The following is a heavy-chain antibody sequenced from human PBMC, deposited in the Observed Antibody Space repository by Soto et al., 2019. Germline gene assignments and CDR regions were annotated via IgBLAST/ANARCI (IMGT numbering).Heavy chain of an antibody. CDR2: ISSSSSYI. J-gene: IGHJ6*02. CDR1: GITISNYP. Sequence: PGGSLRLSCAASGITISNYPMSWVRQAPGKGLDWVSAISSSSSYIYYADSVKGRFTISRDNAKNSLYLQMNSLRAEDTAVYYCARKDNSGYDDYYYYYGMDVWGQGTTVTVSS. CDR3: ARKDNSGYDDYYYYYGMDV. D-gene: IGHD5-12*01. V-gene: IGHV3-21*01.